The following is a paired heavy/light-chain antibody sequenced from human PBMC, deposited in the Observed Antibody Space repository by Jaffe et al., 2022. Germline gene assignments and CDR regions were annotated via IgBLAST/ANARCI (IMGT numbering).Light chain of an antibody. J-gene: IGKJ1*01. CDR1: QSVSSY. CDR3: QHRSNWPRT. Sequence: EIVLTQSPATLSLSPGERATLSCRASQSVSSYLTWYQQKPGQAPTLLIYDASNRATGIPARFSGSGSGTDFTLTISSLEPEDFAVYYCQHRSNWPRTFGQGTKVEIK. CDR2: DAS. V-gene: IGKV3-11*01.
Heavy chain of an antibody. Sequence: EVQLLESGGGLVQPGGSLRLSCAASGFTFSTYAMSWVRQAPGKGLEWVSSITGGGAGTYYADSVKGRFTISRDNSKNTLYLQMNSLRAEDTALYYCARDPSGGYCNGASCYSWGQGTLVTVSS. J-gene: IGHJ5*02. CDR2: ITGGGAGT. CDR3: ARDPSGGYCNGASCYS. CDR1: GFTFSTYA. V-gene: IGHV3-23*01. D-gene: IGHD2-15*01.